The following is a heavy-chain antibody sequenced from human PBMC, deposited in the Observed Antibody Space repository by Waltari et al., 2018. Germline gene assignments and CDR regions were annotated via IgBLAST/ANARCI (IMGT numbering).Heavy chain of an antibody. CDR2: ISYSGST. CDR3: ARGWGSSGGWEEENPHGFDS. CDR1: GGSISSQY. D-gene: IGHD6-25*01. Sequence: QVQLQGSGPGLVKASETLSLTCPVSGGSISSQYWSWIRQSPGKGLEYIGHISYSGSTNYNPSLKSRVTIVLDTSENQFSLRLTSVTAADTAVYYCARGWGSSGGWEEENPHGFDSWGQGTTVTVSS. J-gene: IGHJ3*02. V-gene: IGHV4-59*11.